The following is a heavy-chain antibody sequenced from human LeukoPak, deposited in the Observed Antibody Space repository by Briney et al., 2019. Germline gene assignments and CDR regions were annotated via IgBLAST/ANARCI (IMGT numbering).Heavy chain of an antibody. CDR1: DDSINTYH. V-gene: IGHV4-59*12. J-gene: IGHJ3*02. CDR2: SFHTGST. Sequence: SETLSLTCSVSDDSINTYHWNWIRQPPGKGLEWIGYSFHTGSTHYNPSLKSRVTLSVETSKNWVSLRLRSVTAADTAVYFCARWNGEYRAFDIWGQGTMVNVSS. D-gene: IGHD4-17*01. CDR3: ARWNGEYRAFDI.